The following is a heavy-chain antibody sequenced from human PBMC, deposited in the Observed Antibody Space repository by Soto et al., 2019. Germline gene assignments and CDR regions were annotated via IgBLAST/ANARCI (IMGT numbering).Heavy chain of an antibody. D-gene: IGHD4-17*01. J-gene: IGHJ6*02. CDR2: IVVGSGNT. Sequence: QMQLVQSGPEVKKPGTSVKVSCKASGFTFTSSAMQWVRQARGQRLEWIGWIVVGSGNTNYAQKFQERVTITRDMSISTAYMELSSLRSEDTAVYYCAAGDYGVYYYYGMDVWGQGTTVTVS. V-gene: IGHV1-58*02. CDR1: GFTFTSSA. CDR3: AAGDYGVYYYYGMDV.